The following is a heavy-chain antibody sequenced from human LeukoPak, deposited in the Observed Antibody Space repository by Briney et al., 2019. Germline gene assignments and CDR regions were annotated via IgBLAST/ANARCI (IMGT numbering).Heavy chain of an antibody. J-gene: IGHJ4*02. V-gene: IGHV3-30*18. Sequence: GGSLRLSCAASGFTFSSYGMHWVRQAPGKGLEWVAVISYDGSNKYYADSVKGRFTISRDNSKNTLYLQMNSLRAEDTAVYYCAKDMDYYDSSGYHPDYWGQRTLVTVSS. CDR2: ISYDGSNK. D-gene: IGHD3-22*01. CDR1: GFTFSSYG. CDR3: AKDMDYYDSSGYHPDY.